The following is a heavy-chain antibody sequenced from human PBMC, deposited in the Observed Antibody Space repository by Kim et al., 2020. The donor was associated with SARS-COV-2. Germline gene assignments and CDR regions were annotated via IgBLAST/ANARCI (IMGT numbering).Heavy chain of an antibody. CDR2: MSGGNGNT. V-gene: IGHV1-3*01. J-gene: IGHJ5*02. CDR3: ARGALAGTSNWFDP. D-gene: IGHD6-19*01. Sequence: ASVKVSCKASGYTFTSYIIHWVRQAPGQRLEWMGWMSGGNGNTKYSQTFQGRVTITRDTSANTAYLELSSLTSEDTAVYYCARGALAGTSNWFDPWGQGTLVTVSS. CDR1: GYTFTSYI.